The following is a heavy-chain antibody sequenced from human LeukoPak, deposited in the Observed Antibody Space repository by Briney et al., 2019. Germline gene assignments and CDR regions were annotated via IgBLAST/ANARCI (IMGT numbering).Heavy chain of an antibody. J-gene: IGHJ4*02. CDR3: ARDQIYCTGGYCYFDY. D-gene: IGHD2-8*02. CDR2: IKSDGSST. V-gene: IGHV3-74*01. CDR1: GFXFSRYW. Sequence: GGSLRLSCAASGFXFSRYWIHWVRQAPGKGLMWVSRIKSDGSSTSYADSVKGRFTISRDNAKNTLYLQMNGVRAEDTAVYYCARDQIYCTGGYCYFDYWGRGTLVTVSS.